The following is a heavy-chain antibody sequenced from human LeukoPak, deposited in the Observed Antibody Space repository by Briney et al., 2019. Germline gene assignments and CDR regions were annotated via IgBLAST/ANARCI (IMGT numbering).Heavy chain of an antibody. CDR1: GLTFRSYE. D-gene: IGHD2-2*01. V-gene: IGHV3-48*03. Sequence: RGALRHSCAASGLTFRSYEMNWLRQAQGKGLEWVSYISSSGSTIYYADSVKGRFTISRDNAKNSLYLQMNSLRAEDTAVYYCASYVPFDYWGQGTLVTVSS. CDR3: ASYVPFDY. CDR2: ISSSGSTI. J-gene: IGHJ4*02.